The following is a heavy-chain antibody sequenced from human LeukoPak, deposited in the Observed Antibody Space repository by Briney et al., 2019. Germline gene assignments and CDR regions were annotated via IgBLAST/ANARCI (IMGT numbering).Heavy chain of an antibody. CDR3: ALSAIQAPHFDY. CDR1: GFTFSSYS. V-gene: IGHV3-21*01. Sequence: PGGSLRLSCAASGFTFSSYSMNWVRQAPGKGLEWVSSISSSSSYIYYADSVKGRFTISRDNAKNSLYLQMNSLRAEDTAVYYCALSAIQAPHFDYWGQGTLVTVSS. CDR2: ISSSSSYI. J-gene: IGHJ4*02. D-gene: IGHD2-21*02.